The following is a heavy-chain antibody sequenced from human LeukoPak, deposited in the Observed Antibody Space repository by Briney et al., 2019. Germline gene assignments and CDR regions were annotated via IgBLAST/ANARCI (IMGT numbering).Heavy chain of an antibody. CDR2: IYYSGST. CDR1: GGSISSSSYY. V-gene: IGHV4-39*02. D-gene: IGHD3-10*01. Sequence: SETLSLTCTVSGGSISSSSYYWGWIRQPPGKGLEWIGSIYYSGSTYYNPSLKSRVTISVDTSKNQFSLKLSSVTAADTAAYYCARDVTNYYGSGSYLNWFDPWGQGTLVTVSS. J-gene: IGHJ5*02. CDR3: ARDVTNYYGSGSYLNWFDP.